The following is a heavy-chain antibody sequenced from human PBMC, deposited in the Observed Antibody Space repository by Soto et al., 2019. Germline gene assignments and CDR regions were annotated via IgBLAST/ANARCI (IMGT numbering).Heavy chain of an antibody. CDR3: ARDVPDYSASSGYL. J-gene: IGHJ4*02. D-gene: IGHD3-22*01. Sequence: QVQLEESGGGVVQPGRSLRLSCAASGFTFSSYAMHWVRQAPGEGLEWVAVISYDGSKKHHADSVKGRFTISRDNYKNTLYLQMNSLRAEDTAVYYCARDVPDYSASSGYLWGQGTLVTVSS. V-gene: IGHV3-30-3*01. CDR1: GFTFSSYA. CDR2: ISYDGSKK.